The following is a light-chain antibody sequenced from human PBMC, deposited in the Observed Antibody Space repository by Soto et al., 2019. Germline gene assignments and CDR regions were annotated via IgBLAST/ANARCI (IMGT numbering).Light chain of an antibody. CDR3: QEYNSAPLP. V-gene: IGKV1-27*01. CDR1: QGINTY. J-gene: IGKJ4*01. CDR2: AAS. Sequence: DIQMTQSPSSLSASVGDRVTITCRASQGINTYLAWYQQRPGKVPKLLIFAASTLQSGVPSRFSGSGSGTDFTLTISSLQPEDVATYYCQEYNSAPLPFGGGTKVEIK.